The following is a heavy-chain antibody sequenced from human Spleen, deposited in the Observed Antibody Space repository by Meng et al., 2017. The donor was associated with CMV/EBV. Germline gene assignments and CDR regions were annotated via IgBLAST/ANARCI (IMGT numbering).Heavy chain of an antibody. J-gene: IGHJ6*02. CDR2: IKQDGSEK. CDR1: GFTFSSYW. Sequence: GESLKISCAASGFTFSSYWMSWVRQAPGKGLEWAANIKQDGSEKYYVDSVKGRFTISRDNAKNSLYLQMNSLRAEDTAVYCCARENGPGYCSSTSCYPHYDYYYGMDVWGQGTTVTVSS. CDR3: ARENGPGYCSSTSCYPHYDYYYGMDV. D-gene: IGHD2-2*01. V-gene: IGHV3-7*01.